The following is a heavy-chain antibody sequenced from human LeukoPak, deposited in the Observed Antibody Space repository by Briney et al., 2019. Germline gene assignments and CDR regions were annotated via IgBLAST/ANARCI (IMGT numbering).Heavy chain of an antibody. CDR1: GFTFSSYA. V-gene: IGHV3-23*01. J-gene: IGHJ4*02. CDR3: AKKGDSSGWFYYFDY. Sequence: GGSLRLSCAASGFTFSSYAMSWVRQAPGKGLEWVSAISGSGGSTYYADSVKGRFTISRDNSKNTLYLQMNSLRVEDTAVYYCAKKGDSSGWFYYFDYWGQGTLVTVSS. D-gene: IGHD6-19*01. CDR2: ISGSGGST.